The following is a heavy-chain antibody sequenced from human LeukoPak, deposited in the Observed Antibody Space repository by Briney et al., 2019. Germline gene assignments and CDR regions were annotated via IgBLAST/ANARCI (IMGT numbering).Heavy chain of an antibody. CDR2: IYPGDSDT. CDR1: GYSFTSYW. CDR3: ARRIDYGDYYYFDY. V-gene: IGHV5-51*01. J-gene: IGHJ4*02. D-gene: IGHD4-17*01. Sequence: ASVQVSCKGSGYSFTSYWIGWVRQMPGKGLEWMGIIYPGDSDTRYSPSFQGQVTISADKSISTAYLQWSSLKASDTAMHYCARRIDYGDYYYFDYWGQGTLVTVSS.